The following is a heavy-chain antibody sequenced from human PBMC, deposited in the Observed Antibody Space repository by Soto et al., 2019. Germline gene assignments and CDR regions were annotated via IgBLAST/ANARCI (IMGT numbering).Heavy chain of an antibody. CDR2: IIPIFGTA. V-gene: IGHV1-69*06. CDR3: ARVRGDSSGYHRDAVFDY. D-gene: IGHD3-22*01. CDR1: GGTFSSYA. Sequence: ASVKVSCKSSGGTFSSYAISWVRQAPGQGLEWMGGIIPIFGTANYAQKFQGRVTITADKSTSTAYMELSSLRSEDTAVYYCARVRGDSSGYHRDAVFDYWGQGALVTVSS. J-gene: IGHJ4*02.